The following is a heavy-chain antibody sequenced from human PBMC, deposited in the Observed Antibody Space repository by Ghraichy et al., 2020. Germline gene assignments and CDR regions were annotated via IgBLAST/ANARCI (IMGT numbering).Heavy chain of an antibody. D-gene: IGHD3-10*01. Sequence: LSLTCAASGFTFSSYSMNWVRQAPGKGLEWVSSISSSSSYIYYADSVKGRFTISRDNAKNSLYLQMNSLRAEDTAVYYCARAKVTMVRGVFGKYGYSRWFDPWGQGTLVTVSS. CDR1: GFTFSSYS. J-gene: IGHJ5*02. CDR2: ISSSSSYI. CDR3: ARAKVTMVRGVFGKYGYSRWFDP. V-gene: IGHV3-21*01.